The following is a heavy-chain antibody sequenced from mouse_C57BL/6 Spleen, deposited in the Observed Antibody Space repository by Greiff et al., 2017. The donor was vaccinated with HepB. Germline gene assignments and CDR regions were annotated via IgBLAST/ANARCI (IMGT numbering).Heavy chain of an antibody. CDR1: GFNIKDDY. J-gene: IGHJ2*01. D-gene: IGHD2-3*01. CDR2: IDPENGDT. V-gene: IGHV14-4*01. Sequence: EVKLMESGAELVRPGASVKLSCTASGFNIKDDYMHWVKQRPEQGLEWIGWIDPENGDTEYASKFQGKATITADTSSNTAYLQLSSLTSEDTAVYYCTTIYDGYFDYWGQGTTLTVSS. CDR3: TTIYDGYFDY.